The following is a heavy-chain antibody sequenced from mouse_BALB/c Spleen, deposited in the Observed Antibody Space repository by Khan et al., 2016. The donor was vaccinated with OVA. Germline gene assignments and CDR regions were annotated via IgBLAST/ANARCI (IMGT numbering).Heavy chain of an antibody. CDR3: ARDGSRNNYAMDY. J-gene: IGHJ4*01. CDR2: ISSGGST. D-gene: IGHD2-3*01. V-gene: IGHV3-2*02. Sequence: LQESGPGLVKPSQSLSLTCTVTGYSITSDYAWNWIRQFPGNKLEWMGYISSGGSTNYNPPLKSHISITRDTSKNPFFLPLTSVTTEDTSTYYCARDGSRNNYAMDYWGQGTSGTVSS. CDR1: GYSITSDYA.